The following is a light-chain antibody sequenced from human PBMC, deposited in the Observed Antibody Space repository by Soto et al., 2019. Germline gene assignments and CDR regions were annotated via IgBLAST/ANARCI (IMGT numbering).Light chain of an antibody. CDR3: QQYDNWPPYT. V-gene: IGKV3-15*01. CDR1: QSVSSN. J-gene: IGKJ2*01. CDR2: RAS. Sequence: EIVMTQSPATLSVSPGERATLSCRASQSVSSNLAWYQQKPGQAPRLLIYRASTRATGIPARFSGSGSGTEFTLTISSLQSEDFAVYYCQQYDNWPPYTFGQGTKLEIK.